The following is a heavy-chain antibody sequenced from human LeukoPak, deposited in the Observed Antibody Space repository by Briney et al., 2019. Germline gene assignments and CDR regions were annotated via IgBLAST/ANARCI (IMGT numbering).Heavy chain of an antibody. Sequence: GGSLRLSCAASGFTFSDYYMSWIRQTPGKGLEWVSYIGFGGNTIYYADSVKGRFTISRDSAKNSLYLQMNSLRAEDTAVYYCARDQKGHVLRFFDVDYWGQGTLVTVSS. J-gene: IGHJ4*02. V-gene: IGHV3-11*04. CDR2: IGFGGNTI. CDR3: ARDQKGHVLRFFDVDY. CDR1: GFTFSDYY. D-gene: IGHD3-9*01.